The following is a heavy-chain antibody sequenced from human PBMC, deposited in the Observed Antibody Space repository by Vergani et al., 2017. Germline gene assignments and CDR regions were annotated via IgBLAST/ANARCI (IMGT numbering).Heavy chain of an antibody. J-gene: IGHJ4*02. CDR2: ISASSSTT. Sequence: EVPLLESGGGLVRPGGSLRLSCAASGFTFSSYAMTWVRQAPGKGLEWVSVISASSSTTYYADSVKGRFTISRDNSKKMLYLQMDSLRPEDAAVYYCAKGFRAAAVNFDSWGQGTLVSVSS. D-gene: IGHD6-13*01. CDR1: GFTFSSYA. CDR3: AKGFRAAAVNFDS. V-gene: IGHV3-23*01.